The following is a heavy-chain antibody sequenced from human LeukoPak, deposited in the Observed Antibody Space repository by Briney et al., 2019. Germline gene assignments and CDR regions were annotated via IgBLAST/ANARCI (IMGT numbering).Heavy chain of an antibody. CDR2: IYYSGST. CDR1: GGSISSYY. Sequence: ASETLSLTCTVSGGSISSYYWSRIRQPPGKGLEWIGYIYYSGSTNYNPSLKSRVTISVDTSKNQFSLKLSSVTAADTAVYYCARHNDYYVVGGMDVWGQGTTVTVSS. CDR3: ARHNDYYVVGGMDV. J-gene: IGHJ6*02. V-gene: IGHV4-59*08. D-gene: IGHD3-10*02.